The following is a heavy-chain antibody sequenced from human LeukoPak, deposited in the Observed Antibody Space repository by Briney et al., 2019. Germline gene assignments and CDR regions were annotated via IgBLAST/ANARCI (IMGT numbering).Heavy chain of an antibody. CDR2: INIDGSGT. CDR3: ARVRPGYYYMDV. Sequence: GGSVRLSCAASGFTFSSFWMHWVRQAPGKGLVWVSRINIDGSGTTYADSVKGRFTISRDNAKNMLYLQMNSLRVEDTAVYYCARVRPGYYYMDVWGKGTTVTVSS. CDR1: GFTFSSFW. D-gene: IGHD7-27*01. V-gene: IGHV3-74*01. J-gene: IGHJ6*03.